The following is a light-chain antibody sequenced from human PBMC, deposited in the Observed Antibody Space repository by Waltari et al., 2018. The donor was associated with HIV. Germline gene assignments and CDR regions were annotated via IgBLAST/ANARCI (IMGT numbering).Light chain of an antibody. Sequence: SYVLTQPPSVSVAPGPTARITCGGNNLPATKGVHWYRLNPGQAPVVVIYDDRDRPSGIPDRFSGSSSGDTATLTISRAEAGDEADYYCQVWDGRGDPVIFGGGTKLAVV. J-gene: IGLJ2*01. V-gene: IGLV3-21*02. CDR3: QVWDGRGDPVI. CDR2: DDR. CDR1: NLPATKG.